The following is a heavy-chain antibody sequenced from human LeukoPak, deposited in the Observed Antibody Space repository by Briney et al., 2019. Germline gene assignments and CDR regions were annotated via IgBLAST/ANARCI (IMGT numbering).Heavy chain of an antibody. D-gene: IGHD1-14*01. CDR2: INHSGST. J-gene: IGHJ4*02. CDR1: GGSFRGYY. CDR3: ARRNRVFDY. Sequence: SETLSLTCAVYGGSFRGYYWSWIRQPPGKGLEWIGEINHSGSTNYNPSLKSRVTISVDTSKNQFSLKLSSVTAADTAVYYCARRNRVFDYWGQGTLVTVSS. V-gene: IGHV4-34*01.